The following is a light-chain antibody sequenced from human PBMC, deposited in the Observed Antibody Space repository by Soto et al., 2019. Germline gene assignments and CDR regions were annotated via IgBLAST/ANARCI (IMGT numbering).Light chain of an antibody. V-gene: IGLV1-40*01. CDR2: GNN. Sequence: QSVLTQSPSVSGAPGQRVSLSCTGTSSNIGAGFDVHWYQQLPATTPKLHIYGNNNRPSGVPDRSSGSKSGSSASLAITGHQAEDEADYYCPSYDSNLSTGVIVGTGTTVTVL. CDR3: PSYDSNLSTGVI. CDR1: SSNIGAGFD. J-gene: IGLJ1*01.